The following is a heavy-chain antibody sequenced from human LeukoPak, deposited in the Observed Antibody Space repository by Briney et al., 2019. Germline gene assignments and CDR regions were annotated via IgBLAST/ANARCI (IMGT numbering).Heavy chain of an antibody. CDR2: IWYDGSNK. J-gene: IGHJ6*02. V-gene: IGHV3-33*01. CDR1: GFTFSSYG. Sequence: GGSLRLSCAASGFTFSSYGMHWVRQAPGKGLEWVAVIWYDGSNKYYADSVKGRFTISRDNSKNTLYLQINSLRAEDTAVYYCARDGLGLVVDHYGMDVWGQGTTVTVSS. D-gene: IGHD3-22*01. CDR3: ARDGLGLVVDHYGMDV.